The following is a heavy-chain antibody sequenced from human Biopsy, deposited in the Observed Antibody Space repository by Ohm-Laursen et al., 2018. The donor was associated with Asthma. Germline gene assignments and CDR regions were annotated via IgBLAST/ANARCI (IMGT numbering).Heavy chain of an antibody. CDR3: VREGTDDAFDI. V-gene: IGHV3-30*01. J-gene: IGHJ3*02. D-gene: IGHD1-1*01. Sequence: SLRLSCAASGFTFSNYAMSWVRQAPGKGLEWVGVISKDASTQDYADSVKGRFTMARDNSKNTLDLQMNSLREEDTAVYYCVREGTDDAFDIWGQGTVVSVSS. CDR1: GFTFSNYA. CDR2: ISKDASTQ.